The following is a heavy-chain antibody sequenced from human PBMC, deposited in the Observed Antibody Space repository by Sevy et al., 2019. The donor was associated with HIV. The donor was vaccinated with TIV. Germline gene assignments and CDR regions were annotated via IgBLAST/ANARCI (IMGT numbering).Heavy chain of an antibody. Sequence: GGSLRLSCAASGFTFSSYEMNWVRQAPGKGLEWVSYISSSGSTIYYADSVKGRFTNSRDNAKNSLYLQMNSLRAEDTAVYYCARLYSGSYYFDYWGQGTLVTVSS. D-gene: IGHD1-26*01. CDR1: GFTFSSYE. J-gene: IGHJ4*02. CDR2: ISSSGSTI. V-gene: IGHV3-48*03. CDR3: ARLYSGSYYFDY.